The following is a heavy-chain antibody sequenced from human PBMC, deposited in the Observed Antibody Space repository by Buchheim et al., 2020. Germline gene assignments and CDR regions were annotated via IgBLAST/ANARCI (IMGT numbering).Heavy chain of an antibody. CDR2: IWYDGSNK. CDR3: ARDWRGGYSHIDY. J-gene: IGHJ4*02. V-gene: IGHV3-33*01. CDR1: GFTFSSYG. Sequence: QVQLVESGGGVVQPGRSLRLSCAASGFTFSSYGMHWVRQAPGKGLEWVAVIWYDGSNKYYADSVKGRFTISRDNSKNTLYLQMYSLRAEDTAVYYCARDWRGGYSHIDYWGQGTL. D-gene: IGHD4-23*01.